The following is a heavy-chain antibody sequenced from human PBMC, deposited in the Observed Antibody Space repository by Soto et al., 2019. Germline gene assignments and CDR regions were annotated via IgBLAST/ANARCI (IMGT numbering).Heavy chain of an antibody. D-gene: IGHD4-17*01. CDR1: GYTFTSHG. CDR2: ISPYNGNT. J-gene: IGHJ2*01. V-gene: IGHV1-18*01. Sequence: QVQLVQSGAEVKEPGASVKVSCKTSGYTFTSHGVYWVREAPGQGLEWVGWISPYNGNTNYEQRLQGRVTLTTDTSTSTAYMELRSLRPDDTAVYYCCREAGDYDWYFDLWGRGTPVTVSS. CDR3: CREAGDYDWYFDL.